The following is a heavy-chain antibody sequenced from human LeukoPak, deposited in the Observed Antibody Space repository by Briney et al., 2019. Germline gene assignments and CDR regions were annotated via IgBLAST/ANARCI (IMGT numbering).Heavy chain of an antibody. CDR1: GGSFSGYY. CDR3: ASIAARRYYYYSYMDV. CDR2: INHSGST. J-gene: IGHJ6*03. D-gene: IGHD6-6*01. V-gene: IGHV4-34*01. Sequence: SETVSLTCAVYGGSFSGYYWSWIRQPPGKGLEWIGEINHSGSTNYNPSLESRVTISVDTSKNQFSLKLSSVTAADTAVFYCASIAARRYYYYSYMDVWGKGTTVTVSS.